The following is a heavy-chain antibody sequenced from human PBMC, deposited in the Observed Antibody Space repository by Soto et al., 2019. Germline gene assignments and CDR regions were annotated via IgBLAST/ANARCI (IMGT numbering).Heavy chain of an antibody. CDR1: AFTFSSYA. CDR2: ISGSGDST. J-gene: IGHJ1*01. CDR3: AKGVPGIAVAGTGYFQH. Sequence: DGSLRLSGAASAFTFSSYAMSWVRQAPGKELEWVSGISGSGDSTYYADSVKGRFTISRDNSKNTLYLQMNSLRAEDTAVYYCAKGVPGIAVAGTGYFQHWGQGNLVTVSS. D-gene: IGHD6-19*01. V-gene: IGHV3-23*01.